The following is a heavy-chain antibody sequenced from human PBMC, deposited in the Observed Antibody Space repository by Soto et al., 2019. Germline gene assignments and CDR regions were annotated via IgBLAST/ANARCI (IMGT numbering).Heavy chain of an antibody. Sequence: EVQLVESGGGLVQPGGSLRLSCAASGFTFSSYSMNWVRQAPGKGLEWVSYISSSSSTIYYADSVKGRFTISRDNAKNSLYLQMNSQRAEDTAVYYCARDEQQLPSWYFDLWGRGTLVTVSS. V-gene: IGHV3-48*01. CDR1: GFTFSSYS. J-gene: IGHJ2*01. CDR2: ISSSSSTI. CDR3: ARDEQQLPSWYFDL. D-gene: IGHD6-13*01.